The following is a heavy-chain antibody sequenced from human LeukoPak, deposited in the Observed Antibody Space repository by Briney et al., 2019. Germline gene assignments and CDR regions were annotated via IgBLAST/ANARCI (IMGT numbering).Heavy chain of an antibody. CDR3: ARDLELQVRGEYLYYYYYMDV. CDR2: TYYRSKWYN. Sequence: SQTLSLTCAISGDSVSSNSAAWNWIRQSPSRGLEWLGRTYYRSKWYNDYAVSVKSRITINPDTSKNQFSLQLNSVTPEDTAVYYCARDLELQVRGEYLYYYYYMDVWGKGTTVTISS. J-gene: IGHJ6*03. CDR1: GDSVSSNSAA. D-gene: IGHD3-10*01. V-gene: IGHV6-1*01.